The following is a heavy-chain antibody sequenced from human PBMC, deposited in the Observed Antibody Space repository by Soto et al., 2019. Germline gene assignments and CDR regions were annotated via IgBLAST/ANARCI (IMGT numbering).Heavy chain of an antibody. V-gene: IGHV1-18*01. J-gene: IGHJ5*02. Sequence: ASVKVSCKTSGDTFTNFGLSWVRQAPGQGLEWMGWIATYNSNKNYAQKSQGRLTLTTDTSTSTGYMELKSLEYDDTAVYYCARVLRGVVNWFDPWGQGTLVTVSS. D-gene: IGHD3-10*01. CDR2: IATYNSNK. CDR1: GDTFTNFG. CDR3: ARVLRGVVNWFDP.